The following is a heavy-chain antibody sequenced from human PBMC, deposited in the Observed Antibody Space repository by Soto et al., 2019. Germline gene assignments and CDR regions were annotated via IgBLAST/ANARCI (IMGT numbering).Heavy chain of an antibody. J-gene: IGHJ6*02. D-gene: IGHD6-19*01. CDR2: INAGNGNT. CDR3: ARGGSGWYYYYYGMDV. CDR1: GYTFTSYA. V-gene: IGHV1-3*01. Sequence: QVQLVQSGAEVKKPGASVKVSCKASGYTFTSYAMHWVRQAPGQRLEWMGWINAGNGNTKYSQKFQGRVTITRDTSASTAYMELSSLRSEDTAVYYCARGGSGWYYYYYGMDVWGRGTTVTVSS.